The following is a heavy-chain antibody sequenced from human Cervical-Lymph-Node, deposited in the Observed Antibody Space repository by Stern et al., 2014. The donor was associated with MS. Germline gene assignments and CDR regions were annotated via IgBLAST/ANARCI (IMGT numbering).Heavy chain of an antibody. CDR2: INPSGGST. CDR1: GFTFTSYY. D-gene: IGHD4-17*01. Sequence: VQLLQSGAEVMKPGASVKGSCKASGFTFTSYYMHWVRQAPGQGLEWMGIINPSGGSTSYAQKFQGRVTMTRDTSTSTVYMELSSLRSEDTAVYYCARSYGDYVGVDYWGQGTLVTVSS. CDR3: ARSYGDYVGVDY. J-gene: IGHJ4*02. V-gene: IGHV1-46*01.